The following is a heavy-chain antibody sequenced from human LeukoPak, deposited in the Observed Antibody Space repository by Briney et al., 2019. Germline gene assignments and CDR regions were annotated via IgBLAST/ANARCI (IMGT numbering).Heavy chain of an antibody. CDR1: GGSFSTYA. V-gene: IGHV1-69*06. D-gene: IGHD3-3*01. J-gene: IGHJ4*02. CDR3: ARGRLDFLRPFDH. CDR2: IIPIFNRT. Sequence: GASVKVSCKASGGSFSTYATSWVRQAPGQGLEWMGGIIPIFNRTSYAQDFQDGLVITADTSTATAYMELNSLTSEDTAVYYCARGRLDFLRPFDHWGQGTPVTVSS.